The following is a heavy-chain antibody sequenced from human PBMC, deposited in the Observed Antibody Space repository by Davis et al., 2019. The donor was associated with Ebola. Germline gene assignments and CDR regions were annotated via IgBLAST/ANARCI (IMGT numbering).Heavy chain of an antibody. D-gene: IGHD1-26*01. J-gene: IGHJ5*02. CDR3: ARDQVGWFDP. V-gene: IGHV1-18*01. CDR1: GYTFSSYG. Sequence: AASVKVSCKASGYTFSSYGISWVRQAPGQGLEWMGWISTYNGETNGYTNYAQKFQARVTMTTDTYTSTVYMEVRSLGYDDTAVYYCARDQVGWFDPWGQGTLVTVSS. CDR2: ISTYNGETNGYT.